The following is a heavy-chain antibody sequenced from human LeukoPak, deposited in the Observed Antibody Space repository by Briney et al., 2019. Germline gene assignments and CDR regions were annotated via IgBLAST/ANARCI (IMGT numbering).Heavy chain of an antibody. CDR3: ARDSDGYNWNDGFDY. CDR1: GFTFSSYW. Sequence: PGGSLRLSCAASGFTFSSYWMSWVRQAPGKGLEWVAKIKQDGSEKYYVDSVKGRFTISRDNAKNSLYLQMNSLRAEDTAVYYCARDSDGYNWNDGFDYWGQGTLVTVSS. D-gene: IGHD1-1*01. V-gene: IGHV3-7*01. CDR2: IKQDGSEK. J-gene: IGHJ4*02.